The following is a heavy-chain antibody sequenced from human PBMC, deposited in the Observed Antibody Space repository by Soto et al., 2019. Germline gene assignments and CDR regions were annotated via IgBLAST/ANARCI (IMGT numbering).Heavy chain of an antibody. J-gene: IGHJ4*02. Sequence: SETPSLTCTDSGASIGSSGPYWSLVRQLPGKGLEWIGYIYYTGTTYYNPSLESRLTISMDTSNNQVSLKLTSVTAADTAVYYCVRDFWSGYGYFDFWGQGILVTVS. CDR3: VRDFWSGYGYFDF. V-gene: IGHV4-31*03. CDR2: IYYTGTT. CDR1: GASIGSSGPY. D-gene: IGHD3-3*01.